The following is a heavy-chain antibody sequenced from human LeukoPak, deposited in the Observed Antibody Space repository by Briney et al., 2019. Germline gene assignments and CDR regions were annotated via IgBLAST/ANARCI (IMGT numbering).Heavy chain of an antibody. V-gene: IGHV3-66*01. D-gene: IGHD6-13*01. J-gene: IGHJ4*02. CDR1: GFTFSNAW. CDR2: IYSGGST. CDR3: ARADGPSSSWYGY. Sequence: GGSLRLSCAASGFTFSNAWMSWVRQAPGKGLEWVSVIYSGGSTYYADSVKGRFTISRDNSKNTLYLQMNSLRAEDTAVYYCARADGPSSSWYGYWGQGTLVTVSS.